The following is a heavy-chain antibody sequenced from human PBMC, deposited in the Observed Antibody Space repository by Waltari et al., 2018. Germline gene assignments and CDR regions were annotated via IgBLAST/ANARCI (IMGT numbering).Heavy chain of an antibody. D-gene: IGHD3-10*01. V-gene: IGHV4-59*01. CDR2: IYYSGST. J-gene: IGHJ6*02. CDR1: GGSISSYY. CDR3: ARDGGWFGEAYYYGMDV. Sequence: QVQLQESGPGLVKPSETLSLTCTVPGGSISSYYWNWIRPPPGKGAEWIGYIYYSGSTNYNPSPKSRVTISVDTSKNQFSLKLSSVTAADTAVYYCARDGGWFGEAYYYGMDVWGQGTTVTVSS.